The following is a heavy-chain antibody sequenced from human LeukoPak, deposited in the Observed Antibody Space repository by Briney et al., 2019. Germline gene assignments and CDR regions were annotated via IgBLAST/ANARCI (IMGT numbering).Heavy chain of an antibody. CDR2: ISGSGGST. CDR3: AKDLYYYDSSGYYYVSGNFDY. Sequence: GGSLRLSCAASGFTFSSYAMSWVRQAPGKGLEWVSAISGSGGSTYYADSVKGRFTISRDNSKNTLYLQMNSLRAEDTAVYYCAKDLYYYDSSGYYYVSGNFDYWGQGTLVTVSS. V-gene: IGHV3-23*01. J-gene: IGHJ4*02. D-gene: IGHD3-22*01. CDR1: GFTFSSYA.